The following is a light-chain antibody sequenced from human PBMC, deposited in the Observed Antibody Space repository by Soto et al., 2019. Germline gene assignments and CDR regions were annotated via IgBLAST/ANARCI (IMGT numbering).Light chain of an antibody. V-gene: IGKV3-20*01. CDR3: QQYGGSPRT. J-gene: IGKJ1*01. Sequence: EIVLTQSPGTLSLSPGERATLSCRASQSVSNNYLAWYQQKPGQAPRLLIYGASSRATGIPDRFSGSGSGTEFTLTISKQEPEDFAVFYCQQYGGSPRTFGQGTRVEIK. CDR2: GAS. CDR1: QSVSNNY.